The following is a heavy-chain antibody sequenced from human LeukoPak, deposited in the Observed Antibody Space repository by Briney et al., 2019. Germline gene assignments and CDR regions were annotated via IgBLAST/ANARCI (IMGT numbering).Heavy chain of an antibody. Sequence: ASVKVSCKGSGYTLTELSMHWVRQAPGKGLEWMGGFDPEDGETSYAQKFQGRVTMTEDTSTDTAYMELSSLRSEDTAVYYCATRITMVRGVIIFDAIDIWGQGTMVTVSS. CDR2: FDPEDGET. J-gene: IGHJ3*02. D-gene: IGHD3-10*01. CDR3: ATRITMVRGVIIFDAIDI. V-gene: IGHV1-24*01. CDR1: GYTLTELS.